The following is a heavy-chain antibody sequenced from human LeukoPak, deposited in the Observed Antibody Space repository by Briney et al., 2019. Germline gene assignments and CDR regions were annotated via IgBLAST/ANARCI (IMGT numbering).Heavy chain of an antibody. CDR3: ASGAILISV. D-gene: IGHD1-26*01. J-gene: IGHJ6*02. V-gene: IGHV3-7*01. CDR2: IKQDGSEK. CDR1: GFTFRSYW. Sequence: PGGSLRLSRAASGFTFRSYWMSWVRQAPGKGLEWVANIKQDGSEKNYVDSVKGRFTISRDNAKNSLYLQMNSLRAEDTAVYYCASGAILISVWGQGTTVAVSS.